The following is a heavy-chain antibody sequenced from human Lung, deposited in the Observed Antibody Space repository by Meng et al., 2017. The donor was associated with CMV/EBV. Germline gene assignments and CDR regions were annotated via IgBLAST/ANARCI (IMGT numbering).Heavy chain of an antibody. J-gene: IGHJ6*02. V-gene: IGHV3-7*01. CDR1: GFTFSSYW. CDR2: IKQDGSEK. CDR3: ARDSASVGSGYYYYYGMDV. Sequence: SCAASGFTFSSYWMSWVRQAPGKGLEWVANIKQDGSEKYYVDSVKGRSTISRDNAKNSLYLQMNSLRAEDTAVYYCARDSASVGSGYYYYYGMDVXGQGXTVTVSS. D-gene: IGHD2-15*01.